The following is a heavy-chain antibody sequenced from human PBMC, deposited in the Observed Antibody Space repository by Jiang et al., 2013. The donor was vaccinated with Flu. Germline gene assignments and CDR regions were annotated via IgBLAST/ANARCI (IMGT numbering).Heavy chain of an antibody. CDR2: IYYSGST. CDR1: GGSISSSSYY. Sequence: ETLSLTCTVSGGSISSSSYYWGWIRQPPGKGLEWIGSIYYSGSTYYNPSLKSRVTISVDTSKNQFSLKLSSVTAADTAVYYCARRDYYGLVDYWGQGTLVTVSS. V-gene: IGHV4-39*01. J-gene: IGHJ4*02. D-gene: IGHD3-10*01. CDR3: ARRDYYGLVDY.